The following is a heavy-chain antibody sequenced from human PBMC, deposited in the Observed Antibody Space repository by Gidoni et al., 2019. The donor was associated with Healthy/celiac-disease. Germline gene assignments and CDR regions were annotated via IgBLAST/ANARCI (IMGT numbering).Heavy chain of an antibody. CDR1: DDYT. J-gene: IGHJ6*02. Sequence: DDYTMHWVRQAPGKGLEWVSLISWDGGSTNYADSVKGRFTISRDNSKNSLYLQMNSLRTEDTALYYCAKGTGGNDYGMDVWGQGTTVTVSS. V-gene: IGHV3-43*01. CDR2: ISWDGGST. CDR3: AKGTGGNDYGMDV. D-gene: IGHD1-1*01.